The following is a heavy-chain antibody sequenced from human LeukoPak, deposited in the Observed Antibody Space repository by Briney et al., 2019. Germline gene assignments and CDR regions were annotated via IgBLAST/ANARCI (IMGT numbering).Heavy chain of an antibody. CDR2: INHSGST. J-gene: IGHJ4*02. D-gene: IGHD3-16*01. Sequence: SQTLSLTCAVSGGSISSGGYSWSWIRQPPGKGLEWIGEINHSGSTNYNPSLKSRVTISVDTSKNQFSLKLSSVTAADTAVYYCARVPTRKLYDYGTRNEADYWGQGTLVTVSS. CDR3: ARVPTRKLYDYGTRNEADY. V-gene: IGHV4-30-2*01. CDR1: GGSISSGGYS.